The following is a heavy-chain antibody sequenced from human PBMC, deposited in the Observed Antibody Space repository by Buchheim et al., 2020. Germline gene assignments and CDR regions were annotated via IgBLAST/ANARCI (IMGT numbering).Heavy chain of an antibody. J-gene: IGHJ6*02. V-gene: IGHV3-30*18. CDR1: GFTFSSYG. Sequence: QVQLVESGGGVVQPGRSLRLSCAASGFTFSSYGMHWVRQAPGKGLEWVAVISYDGSNKYYADSVKGRFTISRDNSKNTLYLQMNSLRAEDTAVYYCAKDRADIVVVVADGMDVLGQGTT. D-gene: IGHD2-15*01. CDR3: AKDRADIVVVVADGMDV. CDR2: ISYDGSNK.